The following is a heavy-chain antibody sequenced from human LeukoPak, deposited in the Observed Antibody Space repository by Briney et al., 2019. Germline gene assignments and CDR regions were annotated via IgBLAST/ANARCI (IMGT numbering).Heavy chain of an antibody. CDR1: GYTFTSYY. V-gene: IGHV1-46*01. J-gene: IGHJ6*03. D-gene: IGHD3-10*01. Sequence: ASVKVSCKASGYTFTSYYMHWVRQAPGQGLEGRGIINPSGGSTSYAQKFQGRVTMTRDTSTSTVYMELSSLRSEDTAVYYCARAGQLLLWLDYYYMDVWGKGTTVTISS. CDR2: INPSGGST. CDR3: ARAGQLLLWLDYYYMDV.